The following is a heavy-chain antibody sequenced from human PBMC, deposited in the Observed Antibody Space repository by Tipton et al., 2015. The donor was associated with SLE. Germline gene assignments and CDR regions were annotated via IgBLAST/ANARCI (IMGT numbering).Heavy chain of an antibody. CDR3: ARQSSDWLDY. D-gene: IGHD6-19*01. Sequence: LRLSCTVSGGSISSDNYFWSWIRQHPGKGLEWIGYIYYSGFTYYNPSLKSRVTISVDTSKKQFSLKLSSVTAADTAVYYCARQSSDWLDYWGQGTLVTVSS. V-gene: IGHV4-31*02. CDR2: IYYSGFT. CDR1: GGSISSDNYF. J-gene: IGHJ4*02.